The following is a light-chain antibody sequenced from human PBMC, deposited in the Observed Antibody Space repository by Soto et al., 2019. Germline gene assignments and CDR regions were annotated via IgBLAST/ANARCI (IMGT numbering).Light chain of an antibody. CDR3: QSYDSRLSGYV. Sequence: QSVLTQPPSVSGAPGQRVTISCTGSRSNIGAGYDVHWYQQLPGTAPKLLIYGNSNRPSGVPDRFSGSKSGTSGSLAITGLQADDEADYYCQSYDSRLSGYVFGTGTKLTVL. J-gene: IGLJ1*01. CDR1: RSNIGAGYD. CDR2: GNS. V-gene: IGLV1-40*01.